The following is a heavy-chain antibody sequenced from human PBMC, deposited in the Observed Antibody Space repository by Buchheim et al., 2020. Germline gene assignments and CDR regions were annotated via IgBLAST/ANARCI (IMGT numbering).Heavy chain of an antibody. Sequence: EVQLVESGGGLVQPGGSLRLSCAASGFTFSSYWMHWVRQAPGKGLVWVSRINSDGSSTSNADSVKGRFTISRDKAKNTRYLQMNSLRAEDTAVYYCARGSWIYTKWELGMGGMDVWGQGTT. CDR1: GFTFSSYW. V-gene: IGHV3-74*01. CDR2: INSDGSST. D-gene: IGHD4-23*01. J-gene: IGHJ6*02. CDR3: ARGSWIYTKWELGMGGMDV.